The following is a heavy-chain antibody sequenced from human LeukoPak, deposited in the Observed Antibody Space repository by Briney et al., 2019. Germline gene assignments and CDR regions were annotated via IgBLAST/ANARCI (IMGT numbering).Heavy chain of an antibody. V-gene: IGHV1-3*01. CDR2: INAGNGNT. J-gene: IGHJ5*02. D-gene: IGHD5-18*01. CDR3: ARDSLNFGYSYGYDNWFDP. Sequence: ASVKVSCKASGYTFTSYAMHWVRQAPGQRLEWMGWINAGNGNTKYSQKFQGRVTITRDTSASTAYMELSSLRSEDTAVYYCARDSLNFGYSYGYDNWFDPWGQGTLVTVSS. CDR1: GYTFTSYA.